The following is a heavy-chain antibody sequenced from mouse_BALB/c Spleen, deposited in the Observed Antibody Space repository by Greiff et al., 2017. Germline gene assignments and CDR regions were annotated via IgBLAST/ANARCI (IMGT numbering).Heavy chain of an antibody. CDR3: ARGITTVVGYFDY. V-gene: IGHV3-2*02. D-gene: IGHD1-1*01. CDR2: ISYSGST. CDR1: GYSITSDYA. Sequence: EVQRVESGPGLVKPSQSLSLTCTVTGYSITSDYAWNWIRQFPGNKLEWMGYISYSGSTSYNPSLKSRISITRDTSKNQFFLQLNSVTTEDTATYYCARGITTVVGYFDYWGQGTTLTVSS. J-gene: IGHJ2*01.